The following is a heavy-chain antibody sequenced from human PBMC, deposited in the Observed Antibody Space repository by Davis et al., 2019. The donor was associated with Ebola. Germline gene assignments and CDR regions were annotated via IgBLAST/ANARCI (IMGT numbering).Heavy chain of an antibody. CDR1: GFTFSSNT. Sequence: GESLKISCAASGFTFSSNTMSWVRQAPGKGLEWVSTITGSGSTIYYADSVRGRFTISRDNPKNTLYLQMNNLRAEDTAVYFCVRLAGPNWGQGTLVAVSS. V-gene: IGHV3-23*01. J-gene: IGHJ4*02. CDR2: ITGSGSTI. CDR3: VRLAGPN. D-gene: IGHD3-22*01.